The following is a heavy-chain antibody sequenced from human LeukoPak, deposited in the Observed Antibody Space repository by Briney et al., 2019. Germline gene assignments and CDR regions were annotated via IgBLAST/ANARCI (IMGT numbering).Heavy chain of an antibody. V-gene: IGHV3-7*04. J-gene: IGHJ4*02. D-gene: IGHD3-10*01. CDR3: ARTSYYYGSGSPDPYFDY. CDR1: GFTFSSYE. Sequence: GGSLRLSCAASGFTFSSYEMNWVRQAPGKGLEWVANIKQDGGEKYYVDSVKGRFTISRDNAKNSLFLQMNSLRAEDTAVYSCARTSYYYGSGSPDPYFDYWGQGTLVTVSS. CDR2: IKQDGGEK.